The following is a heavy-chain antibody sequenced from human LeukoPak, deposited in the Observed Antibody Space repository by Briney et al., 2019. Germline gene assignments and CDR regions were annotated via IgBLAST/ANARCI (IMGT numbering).Heavy chain of an antibody. CDR3: ARGLGYGDYASFFDY. Sequence: NAGGSLRLSCAASGFTFSDYYMSWIRQAPGKGLEWVSYVSSSGSTIYYADSVKGRFTISRDNAKNSLYLQMNSLRAEDTAVYYCARGLGYGDYASFFDYWGQGTLVTVPS. CDR1: GFTFSDYY. J-gene: IGHJ4*02. CDR2: VSSSGSTI. V-gene: IGHV3-11*04. D-gene: IGHD4-17*01.